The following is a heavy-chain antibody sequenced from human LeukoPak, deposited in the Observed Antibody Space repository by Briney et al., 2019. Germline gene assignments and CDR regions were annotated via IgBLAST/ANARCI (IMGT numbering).Heavy chain of an antibody. CDR3: ARGNNAYCSGGSCYPN. D-gene: IGHD2-15*01. Sequence: SVKVSCKASGGTLSSYAISWVRQAPGQGLEWMGGIIPIFGTANYAQKFQGRVTITADKSTSTAYMELSSLRSEDTAVYYCARGNNAYCSGGSCYPNWGQGTLVTVSS. CDR2: IIPIFGTA. CDR1: GGTLSSYA. V-gene: IGHV1-69*06. J-gene: IGHJ4*02.